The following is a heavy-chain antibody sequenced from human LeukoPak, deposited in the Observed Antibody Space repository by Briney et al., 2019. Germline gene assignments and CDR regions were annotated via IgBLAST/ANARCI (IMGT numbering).Heavy chain of an antibody. D-gene: IGHD3-3*01. J-gene: IGHJ4*02. Sequence: PGRSLRLSCAASGFTFDDYAMHWVRQAPGKGLEWVSGISWNSGSIGYADSVKGRFTISRDNAKNSPYLQMNSLRAEDTALYYCARAFLEWLSYPPDYWGQGTLVTVSS. CDR1: GFTFDDYA. CDR2: ISWNSGSI. CDR3: ARAFLEWLSYPPDY. V-gene: IGHV3-9*01.